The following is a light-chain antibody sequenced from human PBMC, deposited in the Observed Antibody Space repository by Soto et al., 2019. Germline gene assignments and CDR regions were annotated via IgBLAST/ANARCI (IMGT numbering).Light chain of an antibody. Sequence: QCVLTQPPSASGTPGQRVTISCTGSSSNIGSNTVNWYRQLPGTAPKLLIYSNNQRPSGAPDRFSGSKSGTSASLAISGLQSEDEADYYCAAWDDSLNGRVFGTGTKVTVL. V-gene: IGLV1-44*01. CDR1: SSNIGSNT. CDR3: AAWDDSLNGRV. J-gene: IGLJ1*01. CDR2: SNN.